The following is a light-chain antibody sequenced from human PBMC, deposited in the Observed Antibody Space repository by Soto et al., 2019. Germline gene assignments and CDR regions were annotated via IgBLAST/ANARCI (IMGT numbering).Light chain of an antibody. CDR3: QQYNNWPPT. V-gene: IGKV3-11*01. CDR1: QRVSTF. J-gene: IGKJ1*01. Sequence: EIVLTQSPGTLSLSPGDRATLSCRASQRVSTFLAWYQQRPGQAPRLLISEASNRATGIPARFSGSGSGVAFTLTISGLQSEDFAVYHCQQYNNWPPTFGQGTKVDIK. CDR2: EAS.